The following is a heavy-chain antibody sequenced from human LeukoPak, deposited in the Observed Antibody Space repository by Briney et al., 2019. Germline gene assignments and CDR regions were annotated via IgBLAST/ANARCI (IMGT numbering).Heavy chain of an antibody. J-gene: IGHJ3*02. D-gene: IGHD6-13*01. CDR1: GFTFNTYS. CDR2: IRQDGSEK. V-gene: IGHV3-7*01. Sequence: GGSLRLSCEASGFTFNTYSMNWARQAPGKGLEWVANIRQDGSEKYYVDSVKGRFTISRDNAKNSLYLQMNSLRAEDTAVYYCARGFAPTAGGAFDIWGQGTMVTVSS. CDR3: ARGFAPTAGGAFDI.